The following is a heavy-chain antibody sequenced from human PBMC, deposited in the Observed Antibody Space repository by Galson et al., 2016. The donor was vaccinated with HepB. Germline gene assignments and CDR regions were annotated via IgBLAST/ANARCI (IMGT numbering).Heavy chain of an antibody. V-gene: IGHV3-23*01. Sequence: SLRLSCAASGFTLSSYAMNWVRQAPGKGLEWVSAISGSGGSTSYADSVKGRFTISRDNSKNTLYLQMNSLRAEDTAVYYCAKCLWVRGVYPFDPWGQGTLVTVSS. D-gene: IGHD3-10*01. CDR2: ISGSGGST. J-gene: IGHJ5*02. CDR1: GFTLSSYA. CDR3: AKCLWVRGVYPFDP.